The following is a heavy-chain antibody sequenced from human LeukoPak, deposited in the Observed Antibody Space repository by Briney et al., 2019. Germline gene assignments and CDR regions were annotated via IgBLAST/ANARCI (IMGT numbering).Heavy chain of an antibody. CDR3: ARALKVCSSTSCDDY. J-gene: IGHJ4*02. V-gene: IGHV1-69*02. D-gene: IGHD2-2*01. Sequence: ASVKVSCKASGGTSSSYTISWVRQAPGQGLEWMGRIIPILGIANYAQKFQGRVTITADKSTSTAYMELSSLRSEDTAVYYCARALKVCSSTSCDDYWGQGTLVTVSS. CDR1: GGTSSSYT. CDR2: IIPILGIA.